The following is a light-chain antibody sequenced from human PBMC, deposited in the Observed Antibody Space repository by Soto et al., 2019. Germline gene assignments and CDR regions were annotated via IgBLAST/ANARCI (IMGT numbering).Light chain of an antibody. CDR1: QSVSSY. CDR3: LQGIT. J-gene: IGKJ5*01. V-gene: IGKV3-11*01. Sequence: EIVLTQSPATLSLSPGERATLSCRASQSVSSYLAWYQQKPGQAPRLLIYDASNRATGIPARFSGSGSGTDFTLTISSLEPEDFAVYYCLQGITFGQGTRLEIK. CDR2: DAS.